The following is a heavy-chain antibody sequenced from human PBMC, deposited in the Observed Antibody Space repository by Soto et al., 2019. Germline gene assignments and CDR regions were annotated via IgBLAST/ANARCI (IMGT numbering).Heavy chain of an antibody. D-gene: IGHD3-3*02. CDR2: ISGSGTYT. V-gene: IGHV3-11*06. CDR1: EFSFSDYY. Sequence: QMQLVESGGGLVRPGGSLRLSCAASEFSFSDYYMNWIRQAPGKGLEWISYISGSGTYTDYADSVKGRFTISRENAKNSLYLQMNSLRAEDTAVYYCARDLAVRVSKTQARNGMDVWGQGTTVTVS. CDR3: ARDLAVRVSKTQARNGMDV. J-gene: IGHJ6*02.